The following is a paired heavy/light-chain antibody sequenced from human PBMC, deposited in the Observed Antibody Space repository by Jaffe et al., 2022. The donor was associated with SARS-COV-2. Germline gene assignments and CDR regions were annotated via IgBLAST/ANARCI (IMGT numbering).Light chain of an antibody. CDR1: QSVSSSY. CDR2: GAS. V-gene: IGKV3-20*01. Sequence: EIVLTQSPGTLSLSPGERATLSCRTSQSVSSSYLAWYQQKPGQAPRLLISGASSRATGIPDRFSGSGSGTDFTLTISRLEPEDFAVYYCQQYGSSPYTFGQGTKLEIK. CDR3: QQYGSSPYT. J-gene: IGKJ2*01.
Heavy chain of an antibody. CDR2: ISYSGNT. V-gene: IGHV4-39*01. CDR3: ARYTYYYDRSGFRRVEYFQY. Sequence: QLQLQESGPGLVKPSETLSLTCTVSGGSISSSNYYWGWIRQPPGKGLEWIGSISYSGNTDYNPSLKSRVTISVDTSKNQFSLKLSSVTAADTAVYYCARYTYYYDRSGFRRVEYFQYWGQGTLVTVSS. CDR1: GGSISSSNYY. D-gene: IGHD3-22*01. J-gene: IGHJ1*01.